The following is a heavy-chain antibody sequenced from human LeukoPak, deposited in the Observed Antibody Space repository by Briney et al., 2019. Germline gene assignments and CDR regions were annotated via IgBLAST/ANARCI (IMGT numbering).Heavy chain of an antibody. CDR3: ARIYTAMGYGYFVY. V-gene: IGHV4-34*01. CDR1: GGSFSDYY. Sequence: SDTLSLTCAVYGGSFSDYYWSWIRQPPGKGLHWIGEINHSGSTNYNPSLKSRVTISVDTSKNQFSLKLSSVAAADTAVYYSARIYTAMGYGYFVYWGQGNMVTVSS. CDR2: INHSGST. D-gene: IGHD5-18*01. J-gene: IGHJ4*02.